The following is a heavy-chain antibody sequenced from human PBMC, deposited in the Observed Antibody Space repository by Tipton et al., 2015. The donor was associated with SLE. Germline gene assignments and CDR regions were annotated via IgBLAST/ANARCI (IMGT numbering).Heavy chain of an antibody. V-gene: IGHV4-59*01. CDR2: SYYSVST. Sequence: TLSLTCTVSGGAFSSYYWSWTRQPAGKGLEWIGYSYYSVSTNYKPSLKSRVTISVDTSKNQFSLKLSSVTAADTAVYYCAREMRDDYVWGSPFDYWGQGTLVTVSS. D-gene: IGHD3-16*01. CDR3: AREMRDDYVWGSPFDY. J-gene: IGHJ4*02. CDR1: GGAFSSYY.